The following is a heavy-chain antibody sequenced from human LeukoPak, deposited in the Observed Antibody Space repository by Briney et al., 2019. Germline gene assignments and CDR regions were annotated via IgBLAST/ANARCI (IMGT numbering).Heavy chain of an antibody. Sequence: PGGSLRLSCAASGFTFSSYALSWVRQAPGKGLEWVSVISGTGDTTYYADSVKGRFTISRDNSKNTLYLQMNSLRAEDTAVYYCAKLSGYYLGTNFDYWGQGTLVTVSS. D-gene: IGHD3-22*01. V-gene: IGHV3-23*01. CDR2: ISGTGDTT. J-gene: IGHJ4*02. CDR1: GFTFSSYA. CDR3: AKLSGYYLGTNFDY.